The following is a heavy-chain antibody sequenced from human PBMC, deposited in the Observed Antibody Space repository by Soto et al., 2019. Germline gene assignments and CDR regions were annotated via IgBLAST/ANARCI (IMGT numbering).Heavy chain of an antibody. CDR1: GFIFSNYA. V-gene: IGHV3-30-3*01. D-gene: IGHD2-21*01. Sequence: QVQLVESGGGVVQPGTSLRLSCAASGFIFSNYAMHWVRQAPGKGLEWVAVISFDGSNKYYADSVKGRCTISRDKSNNPLYLQMNSLRGEDTAVYSGAREVMDWQYFDYWGHGTLVTVSS. CDR3: AREVMDWQYFDY. J-gene: IGHJ4*01. CDR2: ISFDGSNK.